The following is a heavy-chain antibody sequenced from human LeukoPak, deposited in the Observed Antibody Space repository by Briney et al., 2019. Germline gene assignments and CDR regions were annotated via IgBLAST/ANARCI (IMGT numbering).Heavy chain of an antibody. V-gene: IGHV4-38-2*01. CDR2: MYHSGST. CDR3: ARRLDNYGYDY. J-gene: IGHJ4*02. Sequence: SETLSLTCAVSGYSISIGYYWGWIRQPPVKGLEWIGNMYHSGSTYYNPSLKSRVTLSVDTSTNQFSLKLSSVTAADTAVYYCARRLDNYGYDYWGQGTLVTVSS. D-gene: IGHD5-18*01. CDR1: GYSISIGYY.